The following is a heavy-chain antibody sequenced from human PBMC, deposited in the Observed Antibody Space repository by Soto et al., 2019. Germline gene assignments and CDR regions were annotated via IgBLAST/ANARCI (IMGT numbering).Heavy chain of an antibody. D-gene: IGHD4-17*01. V-gene: IGHV1-18*01. CDR1: GYTFTSYG. J-gene: IGHJ5*01. Sequence: ASVKVACKASGYTFTSYGISWLRQAPGQGLEGMGWISAYNGNTNYAHKLQGRVTMTTDTSTSTAYRKLRSLESEDRAVYYCARGSMDDYGDFFDSWAQGTLVTVSS. CDR2: ISAYNGNT. CDR3: ARGSMDDYGDFFDS.